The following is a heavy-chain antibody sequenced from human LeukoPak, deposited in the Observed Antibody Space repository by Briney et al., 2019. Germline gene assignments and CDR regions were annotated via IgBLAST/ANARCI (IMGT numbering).Heavy chain of an antibody. Sequence: SETLSLTCTVSGGSISSSSYYWGWIRQPPGKGLEWIGYIYYSGSTNYNPSLKSRVTISVDTSKNQFSLKLSSVTAADTAVYYCARDLSTLYYDIWGQGTLVTVSS. CDR3: ARDLSTLYYDI. CDR1: GGSISSSSYY. D-gene: IGHD3-9*01. CDR2: IYYSGST. V-gene: IGHV4-61*01. J-gene: IGHJ4*02.